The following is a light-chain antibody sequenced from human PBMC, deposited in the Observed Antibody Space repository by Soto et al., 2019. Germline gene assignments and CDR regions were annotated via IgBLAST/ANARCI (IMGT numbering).Light chain of an antibody. J-gene: IGLJ3*02. CDR2: SNI. CDR1: SSDIGAGYD. CDR3: QSYDSSLGGSKGV. Sequence: HSALTQPPSMSGAPGQRVTISCTGSSSDIGAGYDVHWYQQFPGTAPKLLIYSNINRPSGVPDRFSGSKSGTSASLAITGLQAEDEADYYCQSYDSSLGGSKGVFGGGTKLTVL. V-gene: IGLV1-40*01.